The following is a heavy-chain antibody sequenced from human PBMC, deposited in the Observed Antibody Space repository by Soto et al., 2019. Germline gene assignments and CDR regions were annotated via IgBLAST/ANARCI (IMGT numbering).Heavy chain of an antibody. CDR1: GYRFTSHW. Sequence: GESLKISCRGSGYRFTSHWISWVRQMPGKGLEWMGVIWPGDSDTRYSPSFQGQVTISADQSSSTAYLQWDSMKASDTAIYFCERHSLYTDSPSLAMDVWGQGTTVTVSS. J-gene: IGHJ6*02. CDR3: ERHSLYTDSPSLAMDV. D-gene: IGHD2-21*02. CDR2: IWPGDSDT. V-gene: IGHV5-51*01.